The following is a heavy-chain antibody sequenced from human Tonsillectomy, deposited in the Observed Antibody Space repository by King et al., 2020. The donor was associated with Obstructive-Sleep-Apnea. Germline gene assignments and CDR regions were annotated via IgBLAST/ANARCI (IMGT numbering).Heavy chain of an antibody. Sequence: QLVQSGAEVKKPGESLKISCKGFGHSFSTHWVAWVRQMPGKGLEWMGIIYPRDSDTRYSPSFQGQVTISADKSINTAYLQWSGLKASDTTIYYCASQNYVDDTNYYSGYVPYWGQGTPVSVSS. CDR3: ASQNYVDDTNYYSGYVPY. V-gene: IGHV5-51*01. D-gene: IGHD3-16*01. CDR2: IYPRDSDT. J-gene: IGHJ1*01. CDR1: GHSFSTHW.